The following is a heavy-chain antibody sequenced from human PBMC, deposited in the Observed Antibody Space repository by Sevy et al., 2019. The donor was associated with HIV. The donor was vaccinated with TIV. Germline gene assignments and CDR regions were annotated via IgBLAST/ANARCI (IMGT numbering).Heavy chain of an antibody. CDR1: GFTFSSYE. V-gene: IGHV3-48*03. J-gene: IGHJ6*03. D-gene: IGHD3-9*01. CDR2: ISSSGSTI. CDR3: ARGPSLSGLRYFEVYYYYMDV. Sequence: GGSLRLSCAASGFTFSSYEMNWVRQAPGKGLEWVSYISSSGSTIYYADSVKGRFTISRDNAKNSLYLQMNSLRAEDTAVYYCARGPSLSGLRYFEVYYYYMDVWGKGTTVTVSS.